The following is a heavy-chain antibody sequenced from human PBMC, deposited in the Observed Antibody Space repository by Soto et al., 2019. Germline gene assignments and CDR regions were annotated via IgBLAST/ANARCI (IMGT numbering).Heavy chain of an antibody. Sequence: GASVKVSCKASGGTFSSYAISGVRQAPGRGLEWMGGIIPIFGTANYAQKFQGRVTITADESTSTAYMELSSLRSEDTAVYYCARRTMRANNPFDDSLQRSLVTICS. D-gene: IGHD1-26*01. V-gene: IGHV1-69*13. J-gene: IGHJ4*02. CDR1: GGTFSSYA. CDR3: ARRTMRANNPFDD. CDR2: IIPIFGTA.